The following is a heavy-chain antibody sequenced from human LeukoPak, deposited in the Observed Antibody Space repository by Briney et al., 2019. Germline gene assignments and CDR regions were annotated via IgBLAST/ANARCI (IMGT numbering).Heavy chain of an antibody. CDR3: ARGASGDERRGGGFHCYFDL. D-gene: IGHD4-17*01. Sequence: SVKVSCKASGDTFTSYAISWVRQAPGQGLEWMGWIIPIFGTANYAQKFQGRVTITADTSTSTAYMELSSLRSEDTAVYYCARGASGDERRGGGFHCYFDLWGRAT. CDR2: IIPIFGTA. V-gene: IGHV1-69*06. CDR1: GDTFTSYA. J-gene: IGHJ2*01.